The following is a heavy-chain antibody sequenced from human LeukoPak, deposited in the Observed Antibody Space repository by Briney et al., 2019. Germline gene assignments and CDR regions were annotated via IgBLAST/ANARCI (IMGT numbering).Heavy chain of an antibody. CDR3: ARGSSWYISDY. V-gene: IGHV3-64*01. Sequence: GGSLRLSCAASGFTFSDEGMHWVRQDPGKGLEYVSAISSNGGSTYYANSVKGRFTISRDNSKNTLYLQMGSLRAEDMAVYYCARGSSWYISDYWGQGTLVTVSS. CDR2: ISSNGGST. J-gene: IGHJ4*02. CDR1: GFTFSDEG. D-gene: IGHD6-13*01.